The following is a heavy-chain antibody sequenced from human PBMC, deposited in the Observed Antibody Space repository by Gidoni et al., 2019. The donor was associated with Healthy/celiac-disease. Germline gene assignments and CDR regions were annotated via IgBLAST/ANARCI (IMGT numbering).Heavy chain of an antibody. CDR2: IDGGGST. Sequence: EVQLVESGGGLIQPGGSLRLSCAASWFTVSSNYMRGVRPAPGKGLEWVSVIDGGGSTYYADSVKVRFTISRDNSKNTLYLQMNSLRAEDTAVYYCARGGPYGDYTKAFDIWGQGTMVTVSS. J-gene: IGHJ3*02. CDR1: WFTVSSNY. D-gene: IGHD4-17*01. V-gene: IGHV3-53*01. CDR3: ARGGPYGDYTKAFDI.